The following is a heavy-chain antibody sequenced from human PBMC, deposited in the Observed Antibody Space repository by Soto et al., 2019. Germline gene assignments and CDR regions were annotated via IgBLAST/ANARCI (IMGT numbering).Heavy chain of an antibody. J-gene: IGHJ4*02. D-gene: IGHD4-17*01. CDR1: EVNFISYS. CDR2: IGSSSSNI. CDR3: ARDYYGDYIFDY. Sequence: PGGSIRLSRPSAEVNFISYSMNRVSHAPEKGGGWVSHIGSSSSNIYYADSVKGRFTNSRENAKNSLYLQMNSQRAEDTAVYYCARDYYGDYIFDYWGQGTPVTVSS. V-gene: IGHV3-48*01.